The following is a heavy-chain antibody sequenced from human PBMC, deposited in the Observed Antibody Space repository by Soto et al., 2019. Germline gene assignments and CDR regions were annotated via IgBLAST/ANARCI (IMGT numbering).Heavy chain of an antibody. V-gene: IGHV3-74*01. CDR3: ERDTSYSTDY. J-gene: IGHJ4*02. Sequence: EVRLVESGGGLVQPGGSLRLSCATSGFTFSSRWMHWVRQAPGKGLVWVSYINSDGSTTTYADSVKGRFTISRDNAKNTVYLQMNSLRVEDTAVYYCERDTSYSTDYWSQGTLVTVSS. CDR1: GFTFSSRW. D-gene: IGHD2-2*01. CDR2: INSDGSTT.